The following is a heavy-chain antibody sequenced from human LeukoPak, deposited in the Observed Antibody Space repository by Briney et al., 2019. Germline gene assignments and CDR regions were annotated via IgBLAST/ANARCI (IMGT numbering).Heavy chain of an antibody. D-gene: IGHD6-13*01. Sequence: GRSLGLSCAASGFTFSSYGMHWVRQAPGKGLEWVAVIWYDGSNKYYGDSVKGRFTISGDNSKNTLYLQMNSLRAEDTAVYYCARDRYSSSWYLDYWGQGTLVTVSS. CDR2: IWYDGSNK. V-gene: IGHV3-33*01. CDR1: GFTFSSYG. CDR3: ARDRYSSSWYLDY. J-gene: IGHJ4*02.